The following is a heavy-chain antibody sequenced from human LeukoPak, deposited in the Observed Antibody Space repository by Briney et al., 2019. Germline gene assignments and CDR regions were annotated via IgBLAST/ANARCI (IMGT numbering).Heavy chain of an antibody. CDR1: GFTFDDYG. CDR3: AREGYSGYDKAVSAFDI. J-gene: IGHJ3*02. CDR2: INWSGGTT. V-gene: IGHV3-20*04. D-gene: IGHD5-12*01. Sequence: RPGGSLRLSCAASGFTFDDYGMSWVRQAPGKGLEWVSGINWSGGTTGYADSVKGRFTISRDNAKNALYLQMNSLRAEDTALYYCAREGYSGYDKAVSAFDIWGQGTMVTVSS.